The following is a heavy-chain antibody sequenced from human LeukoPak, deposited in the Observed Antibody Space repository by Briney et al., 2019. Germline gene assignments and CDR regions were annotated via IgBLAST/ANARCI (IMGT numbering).Heavy chain of an antibody. CDR1: GGTFSSYA. J-gene: IGHJ4*02. D-gene: IGHD1-26*01. Sequence: GSSVKVSCKASGGTFSSYAISWVRQAPGQGLEWMGGIIPIFGTANYAQKFQGRVTITADKSTSTAYMELSSLRSEDTAVYYCARSYSGSYQVGYYFDYWGQGTLVTVSS. CDR3: ARSYSGSYQVGYYFDY. V-gene: IGHV1-69*06. CDR2: IIPIFGTA.